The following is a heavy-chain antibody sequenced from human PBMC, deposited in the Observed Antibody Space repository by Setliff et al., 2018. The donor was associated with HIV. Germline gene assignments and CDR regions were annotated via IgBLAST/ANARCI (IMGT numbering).Heavy chain of an antibody. CDR2: IFYTGRT. J-gene: IGHJ5*02. D-gene: IGHD5-18*01. CDR1: GGSFSSYS. Sequence: SETLSLTCAVYGGSFSSYSWTWIRQPPGKGLEWIGSIFYTGRTTYNPSLRSRVTISLDTSKTQFSLSLTSVTAADTAMYYCARRGKTENSYVLNWFDPWGQGILVTVSS. CDR3: ARRGKTENSYVLNWFDP. V-gene: IGHV4-34*12.